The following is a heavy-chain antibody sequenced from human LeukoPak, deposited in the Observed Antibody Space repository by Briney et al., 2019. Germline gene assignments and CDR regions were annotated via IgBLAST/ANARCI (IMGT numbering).Heavy chain of an antibody. CDR2: IYHRGST. V-gene: IGHV4-38-2*02. D-gene: IGHD3-22*01. J-gene: IGHJ4*02. CDR1: GYSISNGYY. Sequence: SETLSLTCTVSGYSISNGYYWGWIRQPPGKGLEWVGSIYHRGSTYYNPSLRSRVTISLDRSKKKFSLKLTSVTAADTAVYYCAREEDYYDSSGYYGLVDYWGQGTLVTVSS. CDR3: AREEDYYDSSGYYGLVDY.